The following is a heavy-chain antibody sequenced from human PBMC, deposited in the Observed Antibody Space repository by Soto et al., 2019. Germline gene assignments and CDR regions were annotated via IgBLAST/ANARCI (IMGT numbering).Heavy chain of an antibody. CDR2: VIPIFGTA. Sequence: SVKVSCKASGGAFSSYAISWVRQAPGQGLEWMGGVIPIFGTANYAQKFQGRVTITADESTSTAYMELSSLRSEDTAVYYCARIRITMVRGVITPYYYGMDVWGQGTTVTVSS. V-gene: IGHV1-69*13. CDR1: GGAFSSYA. CDR3: ARIRITMVRGVITPYYYGMDV. D-gene: IGHD3-10*01. J-gene: IGHJ6*02.